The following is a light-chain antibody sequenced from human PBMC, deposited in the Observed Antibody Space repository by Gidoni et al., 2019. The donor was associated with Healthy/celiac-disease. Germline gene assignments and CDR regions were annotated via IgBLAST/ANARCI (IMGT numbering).Light chain of an antibody. CDR2: GAS. Sequence: ASQSVSSNLAWYQQKPGQAPRLLIYGASTGATGIPARFSGRGSGTDFTLTISSLQSEDFAVYYCQQYNNWPLTFGGGTKVEIK. V-gene: IGKV3-15*01. CDR1: QSVSSN. CDR3: QQYNNWPLT. J-gene: IGKJ4*01.